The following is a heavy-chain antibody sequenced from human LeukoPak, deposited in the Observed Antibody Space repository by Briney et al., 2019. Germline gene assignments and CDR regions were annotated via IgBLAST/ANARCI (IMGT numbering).Heavy chain of an antibody. CDR1: GGSISSGSYY. CDR2: IYTSGST. Sequence: PSETLSLTCTASGGSISSGSYYWSWIRQPAGKGLEWIGRIYTSGSTNYNPSLKRRVTISVDTSKNQFSLKLSSVTAADTAVYYCAIVGATGGAFDIWGQGTMVTVSS. V-gene: IGHV4-61*02. CDR3: AIVGATGGAFDI. D-gene: IGHD1-26*01. J-gene: IGHJ3*02.